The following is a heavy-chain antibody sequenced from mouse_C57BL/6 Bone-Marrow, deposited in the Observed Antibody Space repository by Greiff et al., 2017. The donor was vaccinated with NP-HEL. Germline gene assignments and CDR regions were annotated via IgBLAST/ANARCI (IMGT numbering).Heavy chain of an antibody. CDR2: IDPENGDT. J-gene: IGHJ4*01. Sequence: EVQLQQSGAELVRPGASVKLSCTASGFNIKDDYMHWVKQRPEQGLEWIGWIDPENGDTEYASKFQGKATITADTSSNTAYLQLSSLTSEDTAVYYCTTRLSPICYAMDYWGQGTSVTVSS. CDR3: TTRLSPICYAMDY. CDR1: GFNIKDDY. V-gene: IGHV14-4*01. D-gene: IGHD2-2*01.